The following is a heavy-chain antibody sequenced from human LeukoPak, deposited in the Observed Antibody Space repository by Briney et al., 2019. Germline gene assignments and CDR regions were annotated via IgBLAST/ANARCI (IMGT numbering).Heavy chain of an antibody. CDR3: AKDKLAEWENAMDV. D-gene: IGHD1-26*01. CDR1: GFTFSRYA. J-gene: IGHJ6*02. Sequence: PGGSLRLSCVASGFTFSRYAMSWVRQAPGKGLEWVSAIDGSGRNTYYADSVKGRFTISRDNSKNTLYLQMSSLRAEDTAVYYCAKDKLAEWENAMDVWGQGTTVTVSS. V-gene: IGHV3-23*01. CDR2: IDGSGRNT.